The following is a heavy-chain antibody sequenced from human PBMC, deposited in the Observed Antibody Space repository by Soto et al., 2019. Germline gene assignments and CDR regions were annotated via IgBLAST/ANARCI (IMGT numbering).Heavy chain of an antibody. CDR2: SSATGAGT. CDR1: GFTFSSYG. J-gene: IGHJ4*02. V-gene: IGHV3-23*01. Sequence: EVQLLESGGGLVQPGGSLRLSCAASGFTFSSYGMTWVRQAPGKGVEWVSFSSATGAGTYYADPVKGRFTISRDNSKNTLYLQMSSLRADDTAVYYCAKDRRAGGNYGFYSDFWGQGALVIVSS. CDR3: AKDRRAGGNYGFYSDF. D-gene: IGHD1-7*01.